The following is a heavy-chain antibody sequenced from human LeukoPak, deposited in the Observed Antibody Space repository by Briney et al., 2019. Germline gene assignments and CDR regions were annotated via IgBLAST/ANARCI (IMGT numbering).Heavy chain of an antibody. Sequence: GGSLRLSCAASGFIFSHYGMHWVRQAPGKGLEWVAVISYDGSNKYYADSVKGRFTISRDNSKNTLYLQMNSLRAEDTAVYYCARALGIAARDYWGQGTLVTVSS. CDR2: ISYDGSNK. V-gene: IGHV3-30*19. CDR1: GFIFSHYG. CDR3: ARALGIAARDY. D-gene: IGHD6-6*01. J-gene: IGHJ4*02.